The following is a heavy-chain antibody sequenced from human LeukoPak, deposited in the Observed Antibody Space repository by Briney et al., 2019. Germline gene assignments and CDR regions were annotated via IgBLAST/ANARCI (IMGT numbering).Heavy chain of an antibody. CDR3: AGVGGDWLVFDY. CDR2: ISSSGHSI. Sequence: PGGSLRLSCAASGFTFSSYEMNWVRQAPGKGLEWVSYISSSGHSIYYADSVKGRFTISRDNAKNSLYLQMNSLRAEDTAVYYCAGVGGDWLVFDYWGQGTLVPVSS. J-gene: IGHJ4*02. V-gene: IGHV3-48*03. D-gene: IGHD3-9*01. CDR1: GFTFSSYE.